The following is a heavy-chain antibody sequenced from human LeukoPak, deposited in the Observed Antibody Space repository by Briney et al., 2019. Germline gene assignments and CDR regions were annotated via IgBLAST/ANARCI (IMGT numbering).Heavy chain of an antibody. V-gene: IGHV4-59*01. CDR2: ISHSGNT. Sequence: SETLSLTCTVSGDSINKYFWSWLRQSPGKGLGWIGYISHSGNTNYHPSLKSRVTISLDKSNNQFSLRLSSVTAADTAVYYCARDINGYYYDSHGYYPTDLWGQGTLVTVSS. D-gene: IGHD3-22*01. J-gene: IGHJ5*02. CDR3: ARDINGYYYDSHGYYPTDL. CDR1: GDSINKYF.